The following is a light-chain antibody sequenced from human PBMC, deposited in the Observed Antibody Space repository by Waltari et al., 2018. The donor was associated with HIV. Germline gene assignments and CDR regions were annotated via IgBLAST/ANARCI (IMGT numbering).Light chain of an antibody. CDR3: SAYAGSTYV. CDR2: EVN. J-gene: IGLJ1*01. CDR1: TSDVGAYNY. Sequence: QSALTQPPSASGSPGQSVTISCTGTTSDVGAYNYVSWYQQHPGKAPTLMIYEVNKRPSGVPDLCSCSKSGNTASLSVSGLQTEDEADYYCSAYAGSTYVFGTGTTITVL. V-gene: IGLV2-8*01.